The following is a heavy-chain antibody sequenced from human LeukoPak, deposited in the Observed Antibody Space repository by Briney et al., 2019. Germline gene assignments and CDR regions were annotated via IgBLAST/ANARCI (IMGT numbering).Heavy chain of an antibody. Sequence: GGSLRLSCAASGFTFSSYGTYWVRQAPGKGLEWVAFTRYDGSNKYYADSVKGRFTISRENSKKKLYMKMNRLRAEDRAVYYCARDPLYSSYWLDYWGQGTLFTVSS. CDR3: ARDPLYSSYWLDY. V-gene: IGHV3-30*02. CDR2: TRYDGSNK. J-gene: IGHJ4*02. D-gene: IGHD6-6*01. CDR1: GFTFSSYG.